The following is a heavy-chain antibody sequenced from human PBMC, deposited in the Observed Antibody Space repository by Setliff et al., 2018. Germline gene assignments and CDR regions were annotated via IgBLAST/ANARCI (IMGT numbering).Heavy chain of an antibody. D-gene: IGHD3-22*01. CDR1: GFTFSSYT. CDR2: IYTGGST. Sequence: GGSLRLSCAASGFTFSSYTMNWVRQAPGQGLEWVSLIYTGGSTHYADSVKGRFTISRDSSKNTLYLQMNNLRAEDTATYYCVKGSGFYDYWGQGAPVTVSS. CDR3: VKGSGFYDY. J-gene: IGHJ4*02. V-gene: IGHV3-53*01.